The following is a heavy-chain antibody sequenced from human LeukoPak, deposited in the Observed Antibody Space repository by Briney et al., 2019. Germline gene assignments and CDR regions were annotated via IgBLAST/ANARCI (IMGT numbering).Heavy chain of an antibody. CDR1: GFTFSSYS. V-gene: IGHV3-21*01. J-gene: IGHJ3*02. Sequence: GGSLRLSCAASGFTFSSYSMNWVRQAPGKGLEWVSSISSSSYIYYADSVKGRFTISRDNAKNSLYLQMNSLRAEDTAVYYCARDYYGSGPPNDAFDIWGQGTMVTVSS. D-gene: IGHD3-10*01. CDR2: ISSSSYI. CDR3: ARDYYGSGPPNDAFDI.